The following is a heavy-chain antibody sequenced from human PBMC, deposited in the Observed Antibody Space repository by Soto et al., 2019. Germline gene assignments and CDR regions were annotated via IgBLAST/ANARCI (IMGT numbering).Heavy chain of an antibody. D-gene: IGHD6-6*01. Sequence: LRLSCAASGFTFSNAWMSWVRQAPGKGLEWVGRIKSKTDGGTTDYAAPVKGRFTISRDDSKNTLYLQMNSLKTEDTAVYYCTTDKIAAPPGWFDPWGQGTLVTVSS. J-gene: IGHJ5*02. CDR2: IKSKTDGGTT. V-gene: IGHV3-15*01. CDR3: TTDKIAAPPGWFDP. CDR1: GFTFSNAW.